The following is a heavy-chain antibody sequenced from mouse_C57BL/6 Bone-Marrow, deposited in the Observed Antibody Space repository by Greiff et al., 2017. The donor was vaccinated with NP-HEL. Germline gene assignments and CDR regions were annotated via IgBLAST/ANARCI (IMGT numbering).Heavy chain of an antibody. CDR1: GYTFTDYY. D-gene: IGHD2-13*01. J-gene: IGHJ2*01. CDR3: ARKMTAYYFDY. CDR2: INPYNGGT. V-gene: IGHV1-19*01. Sequence: EVQLQQSGPVLVKPGASVKMSCKASGYTFTDYYMNWVKQSHGKSLEWIGVINPYNGGTSYNQKFKGKATLTVDKSSSTAYMELNSLTSEDSAVYYCARKMTAYYFDYWGQGTTLTVSS.